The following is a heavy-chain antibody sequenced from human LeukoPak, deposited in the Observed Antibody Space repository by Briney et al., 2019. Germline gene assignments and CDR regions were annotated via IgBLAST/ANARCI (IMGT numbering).Heavy chain of an antibody. D-gene: IGHD2-2*01. CDR3: AKDQDRSLVVPAALGY. J-gene: IGHJ4*02. CDR1: GFTFSDYY. Sequence: GGSLRLSCAASGFTFSDYYMSWIRQAPGKGLEWVSYISGSGSTIYYADSMKGRFTISRDNAKNSLFLQMNSLRAEDTGVYYCAKDQDRSLVVPAALGYWGQGTLVTVSS. V-gene: IGHV3-11*04. CDR2: ISGSGSTI.